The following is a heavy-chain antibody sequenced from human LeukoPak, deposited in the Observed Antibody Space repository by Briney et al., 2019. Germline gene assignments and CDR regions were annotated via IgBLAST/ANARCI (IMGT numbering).Heavy chain of an antibody. Sequence: SETLSLTCTVSGGSIRNKYWSWIRQPPGKGLEWIGYIYYSGSTNYNPSLKSRVTISVDTSKNQFSLKLSSVTAADTAVYYCARLAYCGGDCYSQLDYWGQGTLVTASS. CDR2: IYYSGST. J-gene: IGHJ4*02. CDR3: ARLAYCGGDCYSQLDY. V-gene: IGHV4-59*01. D-gene: IGHD2-21*02. CDR1: GGSIRNKY.